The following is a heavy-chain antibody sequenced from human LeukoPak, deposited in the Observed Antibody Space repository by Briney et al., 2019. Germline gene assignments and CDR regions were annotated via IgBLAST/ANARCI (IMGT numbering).Heavy chain of an antibody. Sequence: GASVKVSCKASGYXFSNYYMHWVRQAPGQGLQWMGGIIPIFGTANYAQKFQGRVTITADESTSTAYMELSSLRSEDTAVYYCARIFASYDSSGYGRAAFDYWGQGTLVTVSS. CDR2: IIPIFGTA. CDR1: GYXFSNYY. V-gene: IGHV1-69*13. J-gene: IGHJ4*02. CDR3: ARIFASYDSSGYGRAAFDY. D-gene: IGHD3-22*01.